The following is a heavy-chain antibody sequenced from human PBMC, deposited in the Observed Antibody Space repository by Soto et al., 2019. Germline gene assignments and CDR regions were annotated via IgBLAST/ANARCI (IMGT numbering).Heavy chain of an antibody. D-gene: IGHD6-13*01. V-gene: IGHV3-23*01. CDR3: AGYSSSWYGSAGDWFDP. CDR2: ISGSGGST. CDR1: GFTFSSYA. Sequence: GGSLRLSCAASGFTFSSYAMSWVRQAPGKGLEWVSAISGSGGSTYYADSVKGRFTISRDNSKNTLYLQMNSLRAEDTAVYYCAGYSSSWYGSAGDWFDPWGQGTLVTVSS. J-gene: IGHJ5*02.